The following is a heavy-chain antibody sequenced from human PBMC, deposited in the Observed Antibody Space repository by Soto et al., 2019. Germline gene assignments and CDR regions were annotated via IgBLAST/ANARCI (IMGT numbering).Heavy chain of an antibody. V-gene: IGHV4-39*01. J-gene: IGHJ4*02. CDR2: TYYSGST. CDR3: ARGNQYSSSWPFDY. CDR1: GGSISSSSYY. D-gene: IGHD6-13*01. Sequence: SETLSLTCTVSGGSISSSSYYWGWIRQPPGKGLEWIGSTYYSGSTYYNPSLKSRVTISVDTSKNQFSLKLSSVTAADTAVYYCARGNQYSSSWPFDYWGQGTLVTVSS.